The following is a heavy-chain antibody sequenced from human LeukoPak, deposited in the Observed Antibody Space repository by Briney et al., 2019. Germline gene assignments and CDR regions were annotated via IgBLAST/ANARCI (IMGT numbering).Heavy chain of an antibody. CDR2: INSDGSST. D-gene: IGHD5-18*01. J-gene: IGHJ4*02. V-gene: IGHV3-74*01. CDR1: GFTFSSYW. Sequence: GGSLRLSCAASGFTFSSYWMHWVRQAPGKGLVWVSRINSDGSSTTYADSVKGRFTISRDNAKNTLYLQMNSLRAEDTAAYYCARGRATAMFDYWAQGTLVTVSS. CDR3: ARGRATAMFDY.